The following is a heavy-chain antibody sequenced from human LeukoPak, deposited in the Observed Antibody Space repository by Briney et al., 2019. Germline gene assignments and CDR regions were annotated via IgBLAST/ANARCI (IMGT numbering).Heavy chain of an antibody. Sequence: PSETLSLTCTVSGGSISTSSYYWGWIRQPPGKGLEWIANMYYSGSTYYNPSLKSRVTISVDTSKNQFSLKLSSVTAADTAVYYCARVQRITTRVEEKLFDYWGQGTLVTVSS. J-gene: IGHJ4*02. CDR2: MYYSGST. D-gene: IGHD3-22*01. CDR1: GGSISTSSYY. V-gene: IGHV4-39*01. CDR3: ARVQRITTRVEEKLFDY.